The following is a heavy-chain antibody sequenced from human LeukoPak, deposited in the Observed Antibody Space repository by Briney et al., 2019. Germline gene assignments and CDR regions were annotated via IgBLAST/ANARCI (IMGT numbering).Heavy chain of an antibody. D-gene: IGHD6-13*01. V-gene: IGHV4-4*07. CDR1: GGSISSYY. CDR3: ARAPGIAAAGTHFDF. Sequence: SETLSLACAVSGGSISSYYWSWIRQPAGKGLEWIGRIYTSGSTTYKPSLNSRVTMSLDTSKNQFSLKLSSVTAGDTAVYYCARAPGIAAAGTHFDFWGQGTLVTVSS. CDR2: IYTSGST. J-gene: IGHJ4*02.